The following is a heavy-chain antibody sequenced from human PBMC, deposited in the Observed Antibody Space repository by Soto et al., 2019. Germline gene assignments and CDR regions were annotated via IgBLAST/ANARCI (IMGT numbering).Heavy chain of an antibody. J-gene: IGHJ6*02. CDR1: GSTFIGYW. CDR2: INSDGSST. Sequence: GGSLRLSCAASGSTFIGYWMHWVLQAPWKGLVWVSRINSDGSSTSYADSVKGRFTISRDNDKNTVYLQMNSLRAEDTAVYYCARDLFWYSSSWYNGMDVWGQGTTLTVYS. CDR3: ARDLFWYSSSWYNGMDV. D-gene: IGHD6-13*01. V-gene: IGHV3-74*01.